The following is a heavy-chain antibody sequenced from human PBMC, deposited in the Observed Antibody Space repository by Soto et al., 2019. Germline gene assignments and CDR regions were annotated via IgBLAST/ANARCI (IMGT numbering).Heavy chain of an antibody. CDR2: ISYDGSNK. D-gene: IGHD3-22*01. Sequence: GGSLRLSCAASGFTFSSYAMHWVRQAPGKGLEWVAVISYDGSNKYYADSVKGRFTISRDNSKNTLYLQMNSLRAEDTAVYYCARGLLLVTGYFDYWGQGTLVTVSS. V-gene: IGHV3-30-3*01. CDR3: ARGLLLVTGYFDY. J-gene: IGHJ4*02. CDR1: GFTFSSYA.